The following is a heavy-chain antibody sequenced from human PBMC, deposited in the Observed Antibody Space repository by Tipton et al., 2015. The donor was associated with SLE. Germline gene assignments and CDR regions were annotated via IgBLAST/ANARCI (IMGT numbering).Heavy chain of an antibody. Sequence: TLSLTCTVSGSSITAYYWTWIRQPPGKGLEWIGYVYYSGTTNYNPSLKSRVTISVDTSKNQFSLKLSSVTAADTAVYYCARERLYSSSNWYHFDYWGQGALVTVSS. J-gene: IGHJ4*02. V-gene: IGHV4-59*01. CDR3: ARERLYSSSNWYHFDY. CDR1: GSSITAYY. CDR2: VYYSGTT. D-gene: IGHD6-13*01.